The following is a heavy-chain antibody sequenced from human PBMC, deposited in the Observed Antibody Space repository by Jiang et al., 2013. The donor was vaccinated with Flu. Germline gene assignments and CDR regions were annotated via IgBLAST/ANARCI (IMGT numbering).Heavy chain of an antibody. J-gene: IGHJ4*02. CDR2: TDWDDDK. D-gene: IGHD3-22*01. CDR1: GFSLSTSGMC. CDR3: ARMSSSGYYFFDY. Sequence: KPTQTLTLTCTFSGFSLSTSGMCVSWIRQPPGKALEWLALTDWDDDKYYSTSLKARLTISKDTSKNQVVLTMTNMDPVDTATYYCARMSSSGYYFFDYWGQGTLVTVSS. V-gene: IGHV2-70*01.